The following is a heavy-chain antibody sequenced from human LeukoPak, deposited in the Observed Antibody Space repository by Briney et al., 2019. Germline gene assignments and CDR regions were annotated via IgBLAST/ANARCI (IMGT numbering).Heavy chain of an antibody. CDR3: ARENDYYYYYMDV. CDR2: ISSSSIYI. CDR1: VFTFGSYS. Sequence: PGGSLRLSCAASVFTFGSYSMNWVRQAPGKGLEWVSSISSSSIYIYYADSVKGRFTISRDNAKNSLYLQMNSLRAEDTAVYYCARENDYYYYYMDVWGKGTTVTVSS. V-gene: IGHV3-21*01. D-gene: IGHD1-1*01. J-gene: IGHJ6*03.